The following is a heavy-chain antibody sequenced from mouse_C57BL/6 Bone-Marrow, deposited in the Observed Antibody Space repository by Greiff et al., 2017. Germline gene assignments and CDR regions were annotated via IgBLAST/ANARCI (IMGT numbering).Heavy chain of an antibody. CDR3: ARGIYYYGSSYGGWYFDV. CDR2: INPSSGYT. CDR1: GYTFTSYW. D-gene: IGHD1-1*01. V-gene: IGHV1-7*01. J-gene: IGHJ1*03. Sequence: QVQLQQSGAELAKPGASVKLSCKASGYTFTSYWMHWVKQRPGQGLEWIGYINPSSGYTKYNQKFKDKATLTADKSSSTAYMQLSSLTYEDSAVYYCARGIYYYGSSYGGWYFDVWGTATTVTVSS.